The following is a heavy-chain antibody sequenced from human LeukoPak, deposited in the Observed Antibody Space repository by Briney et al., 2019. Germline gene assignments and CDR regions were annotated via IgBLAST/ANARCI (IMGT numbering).Heavy chain of an antibody. J-gene: IGHJ6*02. V-gene: IGHV1-69*04. CDR3: ARGVFEEWLRLYGMDV. CDR2: IIPILGIA. D-gene: IGHD5-12*01. Sequence: GASVKVSCKASGGTFSSYAISWVRQAPGQGLEWMGRIIPILGIANYAQKFQGRVTITADKSTSTAYMELSSLRSEDTAVYYCARGVFEEWLRLYGMDVWGQGTTVTVSS. CDR1: GGTFSSYA.